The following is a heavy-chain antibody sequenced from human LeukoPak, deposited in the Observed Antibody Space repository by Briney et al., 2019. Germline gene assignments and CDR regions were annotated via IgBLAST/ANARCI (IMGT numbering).Heavy chain of an antibody. V-gene: IGHV3-23*01. CDR2: ISGSGGST. CDR1: GFTFSSYA. J-gene: IGHJ4*02. D-gene: IGHD2-15*01. CDR3: ARDSPLPGYCSGGSCQTFDY. Sequence: PGGSLRLSCAASGFTFSSYAMSWVRQAPGKGLEWISFISGSGGSTYYADSVKGRFTISRDNSKNTLYLQMNSLRAEDTAVYYCARDSPLPGYCSGGSCQTFDYWGQGTLVTVSS.